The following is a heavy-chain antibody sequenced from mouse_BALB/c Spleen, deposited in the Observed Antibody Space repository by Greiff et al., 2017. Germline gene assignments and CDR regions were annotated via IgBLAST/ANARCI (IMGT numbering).Heavy chain of an antibody. CDR1: GYSFTGYC. CDR2: INTYNGDT. V-gene: IGHV1-20*02. D-gene: IGHD1-1*01. CDR3: ARSVSYGDSALAY. Sequence: VQLQQPGPELVKPGASVKISCKASGYSFTGYCMNWVMQSHGKSLEWIGGINTYNGDTFYNQKFKGKATLTVDKSSSTAHMELRSLASEDSAVYYCARSVSYGDSALAYWGQGTLVTVSA. J-gene: IGHJ3*01.